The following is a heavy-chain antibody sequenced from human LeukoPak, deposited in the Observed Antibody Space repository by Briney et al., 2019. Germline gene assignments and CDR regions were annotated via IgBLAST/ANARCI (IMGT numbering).Heavy chain of an antibody. CDR3: ARHQYYYGSAADY. CDR2: MYYSGST. J-gene: IGHJ4*02. V-gene: IGHV4-39*01. D-gene: IGHD3-10*01. CDR1: GGPISSSSYC. Sequence: KPSETLSLTCTVSGGPISSSSYCWGWFRQPRGKGLEWIGSMYYSGSTYYNPSLKSRVTISVDTSKNQFSLKLTSVTAADTAVYYCARHQYYYGSAADYWGQGTLVTVSS.